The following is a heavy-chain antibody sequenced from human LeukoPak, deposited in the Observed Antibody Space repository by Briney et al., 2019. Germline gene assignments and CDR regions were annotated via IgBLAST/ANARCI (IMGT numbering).Heavy chain of an antibody. D-gene: IGHD3-9*01. Sequence: GGSLRLSCAASGFTFNNSAMNWVRQVPGKGLEWVSSIDYDSSHIYYAASVRGRFTISRDNARNSVYLQMNSLSVEDTAVYYCARDPLRYLRVGHYDYWGQGTLVAVSS. V-gene: IGHV3-21*01. CDR2: IDYDSSHI. J-gene: IGHJ4*02. CDR3: ARDPLRYLRVGHYDY. CDR1: GFTFNNSA.